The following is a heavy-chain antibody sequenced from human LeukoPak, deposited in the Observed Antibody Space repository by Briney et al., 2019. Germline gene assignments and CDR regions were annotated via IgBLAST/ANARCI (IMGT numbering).Heavy chain of an antibody. CDR2: ISGSGGST. V-gene: IGHV3-23*01. CDR1: GFTFSSQW. D-gene: IGHD1-26*01. J-gene: IGHJ3*02. CDR3: ARGRQNSGSYSDAFDI. Sequence: PGGSLRLSCAASGFTFSSQWMGWVRQAPGKGLEWVSAISGSGGSTYYADSVKGRFTISRDNAKNSLFLQMNSLRAEDTAVYYCARGRQNSGSYSDAFDIWGQGTMVTVSS.